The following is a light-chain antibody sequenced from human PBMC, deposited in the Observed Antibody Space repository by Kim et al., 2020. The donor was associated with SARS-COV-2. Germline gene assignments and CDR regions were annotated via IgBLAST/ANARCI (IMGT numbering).Light chain of an antibody. CDR2: KDS. V-gene: IGLV3-25*03. Sequence: SYELTQPPSVSVSPGQTARITCSGDALPNQYAYWYQQKPGQAPVLVIYKDSERPSGIPERFSGSSSGTTVTFTISGVQAEDEADYYCQSADSSGTYVVFGGGTQLTVL. CDR3: QSADSSGTYVV. J-gene: IGLJ2*01. CDR1: ALPNQY.